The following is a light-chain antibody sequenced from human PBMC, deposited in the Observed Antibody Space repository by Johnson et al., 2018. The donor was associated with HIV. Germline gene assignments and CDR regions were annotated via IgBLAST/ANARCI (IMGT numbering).Light chain of an antibody. CDR3: GTWDTSLSAGGV. CDR1: SSNIGNNY. Sequence: QSVLTQPPSVSAAPGHKVTISCSGSSSNIGNNYVSWYQQVPGTAPKLLIYDNNKRPSGIPDRFSGSKSGTSATLGITGLQTGDEADYYCGTWDTSLSAGGVFGTGTNVTVL. V-gene: IGLV1-51*01. CDR2: DNN. J-gene: IGLJ1*01.